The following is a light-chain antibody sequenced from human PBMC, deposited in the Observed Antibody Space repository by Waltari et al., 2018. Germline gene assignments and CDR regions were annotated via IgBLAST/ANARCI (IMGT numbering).Light chain of an antibody. CDR3: ETGGFGIWR. Sequence: QLILTQSPSASASLRASVNLTCTLSSGPSTYAIAWLQRQPEKGPRYLMKVNSDGSYIKGDGIPDSFSGSSSGADRYLTISSLQSEDEADYYCETGGFGIWRFGGGTKLTVL. CDR1: SGPSTYA. CDR2: VNSDGSY. V-gene: IGLV4-69*01. J-gene: IGLJ2*01.